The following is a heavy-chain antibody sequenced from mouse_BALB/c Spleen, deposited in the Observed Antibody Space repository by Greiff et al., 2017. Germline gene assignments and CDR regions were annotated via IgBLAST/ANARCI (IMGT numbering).Heavy chain of an antibody. D-gene: IGHD2-3*01. CDR3: ARRRDGYYLYAMDY. Sequence: VQLQQSGAELMKPGASVKISCKATGYTFSSYWVEWVKQRPGHGLEWIGEILPGSGSTNYNEKFKGKATFTADTSSNTAYMQLSSLTSEDSAVYYCARRRDGYYLYAMDYWGQGTSVTVSS. CDR1: GYTFSSYW. J-gene: IGHJ4*01. CDR2: ILPGSGST. V-gene: IGHV1-9*01.